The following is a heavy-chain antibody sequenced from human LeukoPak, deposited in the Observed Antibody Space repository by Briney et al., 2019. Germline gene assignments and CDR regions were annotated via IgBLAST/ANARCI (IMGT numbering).Heavy chain of an antibody. J-gene: IGHJ4*02. D-gene: IGHD3-3*01. Sequence: SETLSLTCTVSGGSISSSSYYWGWIRQPPGKGLEWIGSIYYSGSTYYNPSLKSRVTISVDRSKNQFSLKLSSVTAADTAVYYCARGSSLWSGYCPYDYWGQGTLVTVSS. CDR2: IYYSGST. CDR3: ARGSSLWSGYCPYDY. V-gene: IGHV4-39*07. CDR1: GGSISSSSYY.